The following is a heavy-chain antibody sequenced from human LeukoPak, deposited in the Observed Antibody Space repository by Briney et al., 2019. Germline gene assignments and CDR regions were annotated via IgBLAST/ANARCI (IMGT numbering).Heavy chain of an antibody. CDR1: GFTFSSYG. V-gene: IGHV3-30*18. CDR3: AKDPSSGPTTNDY. D-gene: IGHD6-19*01. Sequence: PGGSLRLSRAASGFTFSSYGMHWVRQAPGKGLEWVAVISYDGSNKYYADSVKGRFTISRDNSKNTLYLQMNSLRAEDTAVYYCAKDPSSGPTTNDYWGQGTLVTVSS. J-gene: IGHJ4*02. CDR2: ISYDGSNK.